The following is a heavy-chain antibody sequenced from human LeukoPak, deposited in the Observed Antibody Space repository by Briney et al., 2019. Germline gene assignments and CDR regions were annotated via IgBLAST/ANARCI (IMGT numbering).Heavy chain of an antibody. CDR1: GFTFTTYA. CDR2: ISGSGGST. D-gene: IGHD1-26*01. CDR3: TTDLRERGAKRDAFDI. V-gene: IGHV3-23*01. J-gene: IGHJ3*02. Sequence: GGSLRLSCAASGFTFTTYALSWVRQAPGKGLEWVSAISGSGGSTFYSDSVRGRFTISRDNSMNTLYLQMNSLKTEDTAVYYCTTDLRERGAKRDAFDIWGQGTMVTVSS.